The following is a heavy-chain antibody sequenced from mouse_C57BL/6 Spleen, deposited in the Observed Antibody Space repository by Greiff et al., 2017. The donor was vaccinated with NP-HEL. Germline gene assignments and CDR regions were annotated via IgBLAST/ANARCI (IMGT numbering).Heavy chain of an antibody. J-gene: IGHJ1*03. CDR2: INPNHGGT. CDR3: ARRGNPYFDV. V-gene: IGHV1-18*01. Sequence: EVQLQQSGPELVKPGASVKIPCKASGYTFTDYNMDWVKQSHGKSLEWIGDINPNHGGTIYNQKFKGKATLTVDKSSSTAYMELRSLTSEDTAVYDCARRGNPYFDVWGTGTTVTVSS. D-gene: IGHD2-1*01. CDR1: GYTFTDYN.